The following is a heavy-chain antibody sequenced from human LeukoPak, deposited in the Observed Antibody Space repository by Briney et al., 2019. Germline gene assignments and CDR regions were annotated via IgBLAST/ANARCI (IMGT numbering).Heavy chain of an antibody. J-gene: IGHJ4*02. CDR2: ISSSSSYI. V-gene: IGHV3-21*01. CDR3: AGGYCSGGSCSDFDY. CDR1: GFTFSSYI. Sequence: GGSLRLSCAASGFTFSSYIMNWVRQAPGKGLEWVSSISSSSSYIYYADSVKGRFTIYRDNANNSLYLQMNSLRAEDKAVYYCAGGYCSGGSCSDFDYWGQGTLVTVSS. D-gene: IGHD2-15*01.